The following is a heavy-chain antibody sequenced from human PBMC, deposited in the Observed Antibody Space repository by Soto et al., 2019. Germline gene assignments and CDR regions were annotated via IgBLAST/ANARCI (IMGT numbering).Heavy chain of an antibody. CDR1: GGSISSYY. V-gene: IGHV4-59*01. J-gene: IGHJ6*02. Sequence: QVQLQESGPGLVKPSETLSLTCTVSGGSISSYYWSWIRQPPGKGLEWIGYIYYSGSTNYNPSLKSRVTISVDTSKNQFSLKLSSVTAADTAVYYCARDRAKWFGELYYYYGMDVWGQGTTVTVSS. CDR3: ARDRAKWFGELYYYYGMDV. D-gene: IGHD3-10*01. CDR2: IYYSGST.